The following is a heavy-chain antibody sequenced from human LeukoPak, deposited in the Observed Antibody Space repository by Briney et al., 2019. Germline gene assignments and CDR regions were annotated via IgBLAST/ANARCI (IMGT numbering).Heavy chain of an antibody. CDR3: AKDWADSSPNWYFDL. Sequence: PGGSLRLSCAASGFTFSSYGMHWVRQAPGKGLEWVAVISYDGSNKYYADSVKGRFTISRDNSKNTLYLQMNSLRAEDTAVYYCAKDWADSSPNWYFDLWGRGTLVTASS. D-gene: IGHD6-6*01. V-gene: IGHV3-30*18. J-gene: IGHJ2*01. CDR2: ISYDGSNK. CDR1: GFTFSSYG.